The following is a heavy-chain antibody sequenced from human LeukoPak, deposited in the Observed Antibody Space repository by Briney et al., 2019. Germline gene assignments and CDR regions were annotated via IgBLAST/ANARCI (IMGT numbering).Heavy chain of an antibody. Sequence: GGSLRLSCAASGFTFSSYAMHRVREAPGKGAEWEGVILYDGSNQYYADSVKSRFTISRDNSKNTLYLQINSLRAEDTAGYYCARDPSYDSSGSLLIDYWGQGTLVTVSS. J-gene: IGHJ4*02. CDR2: ILYDGSNQ. CDR3: ARDPSYDSSGSLLIDY. CDR1: GFTFSSYA. V-gene: IGHV3-30*04. D-gene: IGHD3-22*01.